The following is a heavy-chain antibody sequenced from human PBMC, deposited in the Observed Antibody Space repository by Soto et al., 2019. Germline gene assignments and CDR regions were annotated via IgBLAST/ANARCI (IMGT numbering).Heavy chain of an antibody. CDR2: VNGGDGKT. V-gene: IGHV1-3*01. CDR1: GYSFTHFS. J-gene: IGHJ5*02. Sequence: ASVKVSCKASGYSFTHFSLHWVRQAPGQSLEWMGWVNGGDGKTKYSQKFQGRVTISVDTSKNQFSLKLSSVTAADTAVYYCARSPRMITFGGPRLGWFDPWGQGTLVTVSS. D-gene: IGHD3-16*01. CDR3: ARSPRMITFGGPRLGWFDP.